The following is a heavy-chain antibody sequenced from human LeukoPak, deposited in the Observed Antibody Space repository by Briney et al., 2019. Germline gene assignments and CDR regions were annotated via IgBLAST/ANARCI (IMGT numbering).Heavy chain of an antibody. CDR2: VNLQGST. V-gene: IGHV4-4*02. CDR1: GGSISNTNW. CDR3: ARRASRATGTTDY. J-gene: IGHJ4*02. Sequence: PSETLSLTCGVSGGSISNTNWWTWVRQPPGKGLEWIGEVNLQGSTNYNPSLKSRVAISVDKSENHISLKLTSVTAADTAMYYCARRASRATGTTDYWGQGTLVTVSS. D-gene: IGHD1-7*01.